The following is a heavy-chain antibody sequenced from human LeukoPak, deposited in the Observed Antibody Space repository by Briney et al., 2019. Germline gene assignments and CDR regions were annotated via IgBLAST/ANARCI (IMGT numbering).Heavy chain of an antibody. CDR1: GFTFSSYA. CDR2: ISGSGGST. D-gene: IGHD3-22*01. V-gene: IGHV3-23*01. Sequence: GGSLRLSCAASGFTFSSYAMSWVRQAPGKGLEWVSAISGSGGSTYYADSVKGRFTISRDNAKNSLYLQMNSLRAEDTAVYYCARRSYYDSSGYALDYWGQGTLVTVSS. J-gene: IGHJ4*02. CDR3: ARRSYYDSSGYALDY.